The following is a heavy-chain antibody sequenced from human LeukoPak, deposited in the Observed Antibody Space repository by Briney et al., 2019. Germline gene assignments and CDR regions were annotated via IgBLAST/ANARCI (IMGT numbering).Heavy chain of an antibody. Sequence: SETLSLTCAVYGGSFSGYYWSWIRQPPGKGLEWIGEINHSGSTNYNPSLKSRVTISVDTSKNQFSLKLSFVTAADTAVYYCARRGVRSFSFDYWGQGTLVTVSS. CDR3: ARRGVRSFSFDY. D-gene: IGHD3-10*01. V-gene: IGHV4-34*01. CDR2: INHSGST. CDR1: GGSFSGYY. J-gene: IGHJ4*02.